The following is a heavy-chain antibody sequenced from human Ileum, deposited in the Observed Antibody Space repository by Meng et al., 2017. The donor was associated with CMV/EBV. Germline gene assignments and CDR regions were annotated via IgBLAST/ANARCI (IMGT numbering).Heavy chain of an antibody. J-gene: IGHJ4*01. CDR2: ISYSGST. CDR3: ARFCDGGRCADY. D-gene: IGHD2-15*01. V-gene: IGHV4-61*05. Sequence: SETLSLTCTVSGGSISSSTYYWGWLRQPPGKGLEWIGYISYSGSTNYNPSLKSRVTISADTSKHQFFLKLSSVTAADTAVYYCARFCDGGRCADYWGHGSLVTVSS. CDR1: GGSISSSTYY.